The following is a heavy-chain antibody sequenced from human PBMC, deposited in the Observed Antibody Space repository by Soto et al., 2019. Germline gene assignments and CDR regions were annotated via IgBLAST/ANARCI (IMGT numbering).Heavy chain of an antibody. CDR1: GFTFSSYA. Sequence: GGSLRLSCAASGFTFSSYAMSWVRQAPGKGLEWVSAISGSGGSTYYADSVKGRFTISRDNSKNTLYLQMNSLRAEDTAVYYCAKDLRYFDWLTFSGSPWGQGTLVTVSS. J-gene: IGHJ5*02. V-gene: IGHV3-23*01. D-gene: IGHD3-9*01. CDR2: ISGSGGST. CDR3: AKDLRYFDWLTFSGSP.